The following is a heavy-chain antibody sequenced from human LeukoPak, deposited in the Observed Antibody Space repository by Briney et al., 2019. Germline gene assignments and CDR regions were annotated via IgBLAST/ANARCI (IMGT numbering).Heavy chain of an antibody. CDR2: ISAYDAKT. CDR3: ARDSRSPGPMVSDY. CDR1: GYTFVRYG. V-gene: IGHV1-18*01. D-gene: IGHD4/OR15-4a*01. Sequence: GASVKVSCKASGYTFVRYGVNWVRQAPGQGLEWMGWISAYDAKTHYAERLQGRVTLTRDRSASTVYMERRSLTSDNTAVYYGARDSRSPGPMVSDYWGQGTLVSVSS. J-gene: IGHJ4*02.